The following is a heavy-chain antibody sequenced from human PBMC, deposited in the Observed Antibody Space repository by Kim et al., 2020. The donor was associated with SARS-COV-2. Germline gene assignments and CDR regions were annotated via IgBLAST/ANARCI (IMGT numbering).Heavy chain of an antibody. CDR1: GYTFTSYD. D-gene: IGHD2-21*01. V-gene: IGHV1-8*01. CDR2: MNPNSGNT. CDR3: ARGHLKSIVVVIAPRPYYYYMDD. Sequence: ASVKVSCKASGYTFTSYDINWVRQATGQGLEWMGWMNPNSGNTGYAQKFQGRVTMTRNTSISTAYMELSSLRSEATAVYYCARGHLKSIVVVIAPRPYYYYMDDWGEGTTVTVSS. J-gene: IGHJ6*03.